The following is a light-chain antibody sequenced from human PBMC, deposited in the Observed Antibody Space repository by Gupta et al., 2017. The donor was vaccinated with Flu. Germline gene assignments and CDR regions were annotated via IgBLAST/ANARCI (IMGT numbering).Light chain of an antibody. CDR2: GAS. V-gene: IGKV3-15*01. J-gene: IGKJ2*04. CDR1: QDISTN. Sequence: ETATLSCRASQDISTNLAWYQQKPGRAPSLLISGASTRATGVPARFSGSGSGTEFTPTISSLQSDDFAIYFCQHYNNWPPWSFGQGTRLEI. CDR3: QHYNNWPPWS.